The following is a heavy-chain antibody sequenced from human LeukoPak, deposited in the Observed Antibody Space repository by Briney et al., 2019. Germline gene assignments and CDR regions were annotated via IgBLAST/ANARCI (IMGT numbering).Heavy chain of an antibody. CDR3: AREAGYSPDAFDI. J-gene: IGHJ3*02. CDR1: GGSFSGYY. V-gene: IGHV4-34*01. Sequence: PSETLSLTCAVYGGSFSGYYWSWIRQPPGKGLEWIGEINHSGSTNYNPSLKSRVTISVDTSKNQFSLKLSSVTAADTAVYYCAREAGYSPDAFDIWGQGTMVTVSS. D-gene: IGHD5-12*01. CDR2: INHSGST.